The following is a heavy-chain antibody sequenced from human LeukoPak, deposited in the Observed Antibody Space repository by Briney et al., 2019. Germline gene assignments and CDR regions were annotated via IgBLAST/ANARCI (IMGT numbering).Heavy chain of an antibody. J-gene: IGHJ4*02. CDR2: IGGSGDRT. CDR1: GFTFNIYA. V-gene: IGHV3-23*01. CDR3: AKDRTQQPYGIFDY. Sequence: XLRLSCAASGFTFNIYAMTWVRQDPGKGLEWVSPIGGSGDRTYYADSVKGRFTISKDNSKNTLYLQMNRLRAEDTAVYYCAKDRTQQPYGIFDYWGQGTLVTVSS. D-gene: IGHD6-13*01.